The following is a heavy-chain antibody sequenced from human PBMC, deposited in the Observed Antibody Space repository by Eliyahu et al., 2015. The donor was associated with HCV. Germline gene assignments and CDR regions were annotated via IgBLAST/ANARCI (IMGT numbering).Heavy chain of an antibody. CDR1: GYTFTSYD. CDR3: ARGIEPKNYGDYVPYYYGMDV. V-gene: IGHV1-8*01. Sequence: QVQLVQSGAEVKKPGASVKVSCKASGYTFTSYDINWVRQATGQGLEWMGWMNPNSGNTGYAQKFQGRVTMTRNTSISTAYMELSSLRSEDTAVYYCARGIEPKNYGDYVPYYYGMDVWGQGTTVTVSS. D-gene: IGHD4-17*01. J-gene: IGHJ6*02. CDR2: MNPNSGNT.